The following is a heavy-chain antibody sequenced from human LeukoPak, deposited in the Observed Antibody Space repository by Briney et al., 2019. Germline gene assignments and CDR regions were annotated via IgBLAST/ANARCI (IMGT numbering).Heavy chain of an antibody. D-gene: IGHD6-13*01. CDR3: ARGGSSWFPISAFDI. CDR2: INHSGST. CDR1: GGSISSSSSY. Sequence: SETLSLTCTVSGGSISSSSSYWGWIRQPPGKGLEWIGEINHSGSTNYNPSLKSRVTISVDTSKNQFSLKLSSVTAADTAVYYCARGGSSWFPISAFDIWGQGTMVTVSS. V-gene: IGHV4-61*05. J-gene: IGHJ3*02.